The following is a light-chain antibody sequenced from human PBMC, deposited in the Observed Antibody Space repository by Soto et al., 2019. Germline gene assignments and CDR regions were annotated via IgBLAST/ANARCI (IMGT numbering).Light chain of an antibody. J-gene: IGKJ5*01. Sequence: DIQMTQSPSSLSASVGDRVTITCRASQDISRWLAWYQQKPGKAPTSLIYAASYLQNGVPSRFSGSGSGTEFTLTISSLQSEDFAVYYCQQYNNWPLTFGQGTRLEIK. CDR1: QDISRW. CDR2: AAS. CDR3: QQYNNWPLT. V-gene: IGKV1D-16*01.